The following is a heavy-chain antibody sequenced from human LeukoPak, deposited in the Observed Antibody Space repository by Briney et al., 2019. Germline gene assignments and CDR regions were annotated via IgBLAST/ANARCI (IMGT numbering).Heavy chain of an antibody. V-gene: IGHV4-34*01. Sequence: GSLRLSCAASGFTFSDHYMDWVRQAPGKGLEWIGEIYHSGSTNYNPSLKSRVTISVDKSKNQFSLKLSSVTAADTAVYYCARVSYTVGMDVWGQGTTVTVSS. CDR1: GFTFSDHY. CDR2: IYHSGST. CDR3: ARVSYTVGMDV. D-gene: IGHD1-26*01. J-gene: IGHJ6*02.